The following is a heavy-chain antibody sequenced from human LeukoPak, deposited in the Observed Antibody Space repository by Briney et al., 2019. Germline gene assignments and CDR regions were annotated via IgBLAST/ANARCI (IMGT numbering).Heavy chain of an antibody. CDR3: ARSSESYDSSGYYSYYFDY. CDR2: INPSGGST. D-gene: IGHD3-22*01. Sequence: ASVKVSYKASGYTFTSYYMHWVRQGPGQGLEWMGIINPSGGSTSYAQKFQGRVTMTRDMSTSTVYMELSSLRSEDTAVYYCARSSESYDSSGYYSYYFDYWGQGTLVTVSS. V-gene: IGHV1-46*01. J-gene: IGHJ4*02. CDR1: GYTFTSYY.